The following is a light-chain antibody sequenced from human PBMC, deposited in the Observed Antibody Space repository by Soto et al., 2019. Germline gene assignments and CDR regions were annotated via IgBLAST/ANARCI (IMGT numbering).Light chain of an antibody. V-gene: IGKV3-20*01. Sequence: EIVLTQSPGTLSLSPGERATLSCRASQSVSRSSLAWYQQKPGQAPRLLIYGASSRATGIPDRFSGSGSGTDFTLTISRLEPEDFGVYFCQQYGSSPRTFGQGTKVDI. J-gene: IGKJ1*01. CDR1: QSVSRSS. CDR2: GAS. CDR3: QQYGSSPRT.